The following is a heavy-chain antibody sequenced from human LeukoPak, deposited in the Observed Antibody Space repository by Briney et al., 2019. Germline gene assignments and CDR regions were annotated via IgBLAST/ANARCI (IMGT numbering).Heavy chain of an antibody. D-gene: IGHD1-1*01. J-gene: IGHJ4*02. Sequence: SVKVSCKASGGTFNHFGINWVRQAPGQGLEWMGGIIPILDLTKYAPKIQDRVTITADKSTSTAYMELNSLRSEDTAVYFCARDSGRPPTSFDYWGQGTLVTVSS. CDR1: GGTFNHFG. CDR2: IIPILDLT. V-gene: IGHV1-69*04. CDR3: ARDSGRPPTSFDY.